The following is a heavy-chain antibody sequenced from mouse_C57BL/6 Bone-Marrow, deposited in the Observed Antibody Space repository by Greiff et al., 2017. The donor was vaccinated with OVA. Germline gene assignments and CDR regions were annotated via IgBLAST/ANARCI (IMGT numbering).Heavy chain of an antibody. CDR2: IYPGSGNT. J-gene: IGHJ2*01. V-gene: IGHV1-76*01. CDR3: AIGNYYFDY. D-gene: IGHD2-1*01. CDR1: GYTFTDYY. Sequence: QVQLKQSGAELVRPGASVKLSCKASGYTFTDYYINWVKQRPGQGLEWIARIYPGSGNTYYNEKFKGKATLTAEKSSSTAYMQLSSLTSEDSAVYFCAIGNYYFDYWGQGTTLTVSS.